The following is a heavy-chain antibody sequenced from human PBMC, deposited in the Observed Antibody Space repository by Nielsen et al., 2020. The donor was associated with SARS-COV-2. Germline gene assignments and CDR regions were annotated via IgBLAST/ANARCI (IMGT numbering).Heavy chain of an antibody. CDR1: GYTFTGYY. Sequence: ASVKVSCKASGYTFTGYYMHWVRQAPGQGLEWMGWINPNSGGTNYAQKFQGWVTMTRDTSISTAYMELSRLRSDDTAVYYCARDIRFLEWFDAFDIWGQGTMVTVSS. CDR2: INPNSGGT. V-gene: IGHV1-2*04. J-gene: IGHJ3*02. D-gene: IGHD3-3*01. CDR3: ARDIRFLEWFDAFDI.